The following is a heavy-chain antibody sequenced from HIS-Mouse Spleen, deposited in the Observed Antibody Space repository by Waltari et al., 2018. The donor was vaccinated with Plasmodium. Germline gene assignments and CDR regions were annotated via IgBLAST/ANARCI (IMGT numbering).Heavy chain of an antibody. CDR3: ASSWYWYFDL. V-gene: IGHV3-7*01. J-gene: IGHJ2*01. CDR2: IKQDGSEK. CDR1: VFPLCSCW. D-gene: IGHD6-13*01. Sequence: EVQLVASGGGVVQPGGSLRLPCAASVFPLCSCWLSWVRQARGKGLEWVANIKQDGSEKYYVDSVKGRFTISRDNAKNSLYLQMNSLRAEDTAVYYCASSWYWYFDLWGRGTLVTVSS.